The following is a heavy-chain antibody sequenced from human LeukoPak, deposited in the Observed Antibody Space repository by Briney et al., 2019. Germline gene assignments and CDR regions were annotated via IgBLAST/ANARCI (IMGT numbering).Heavy chain of an antibody. CDR3: AREGYSGYDFDY. D-gene: IGHD5-12*01. Sequence: SQTLSLTCTVSGGSISSGSYYWSWIRQPAGKGLEWNGRIYTSGSINYNPSLKSRVTISVDTSKNQFSLKLSFVTAADTAVYYCAREGYSGYDFDYWGQGTLVTASS. J-gene: IGHJ4*02. CDR1: GGSISSGSYY. V-gene: IGHV4-61*02. CDR2: IYTSGSI.